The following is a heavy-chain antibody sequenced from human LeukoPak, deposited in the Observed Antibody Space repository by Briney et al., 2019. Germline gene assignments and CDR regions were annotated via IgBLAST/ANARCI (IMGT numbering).Heavy chain of an antibody. J-gene: IGHJ4*02. CDR1: GVTLSSYS. CDR2: ISSSSTYI. CDR3: ARDPRGYSSSWYYDDY. D-gene: IGHD6-13*01. Sequence: PGGPLRLSCEASGVTLSSYSMSWVRQAPGKGLEWVSSISSSSTYIYYADSVKGRFTISRDNAKNSLYLQMSSLRAEDTAVYYCARDPRGYSSSWYYDDYWGQGTLVTVSS. V-gene: IGHV3-21*01.